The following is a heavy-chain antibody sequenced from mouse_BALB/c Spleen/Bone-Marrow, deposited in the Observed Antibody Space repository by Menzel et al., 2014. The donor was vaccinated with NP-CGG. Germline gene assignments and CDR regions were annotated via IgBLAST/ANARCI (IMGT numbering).Heavy chain of an antibody. J-gene: IGHJ2*01. Sequence: EVQLQQSGAELVKPGASVKLSCTASGFNIKDTYMHWVKQRPEQGLEWIGRIDPANGNTKYDPKFQGRATITADTSSNTAYLQLSSLTSEDTAVYYCATDSSGYLDYWGQGTTLTVSS. CDR2: IDPANGNT. D-gene: IGHD3-2*01. CDR3: ATDSSGYLDY. CDR1: GFNIKDTY. V-gene: IGHV14-3*02.